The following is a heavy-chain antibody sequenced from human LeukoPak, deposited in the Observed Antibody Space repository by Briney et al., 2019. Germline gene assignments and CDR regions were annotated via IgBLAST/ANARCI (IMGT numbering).Heavy chain of an antibody. D-gene: IGHD3-3*01. CDR1: GFTFSSYW. Sequence: GGSLRLSCAASGFTFSSYWMSGVRQAPGKGLEWVANIKQDGSEKYYVDSVKGRFTISRDNAKNSLYLQMNSLRAEDTAVYYCARTLHDFWSGYASYFDYWGQGTLVTVSS. J-gene: IGHJ4*02. CDR2: IKQDGSEK. V-gene: IGHV3-7*01. CDR3: ARTLHDFWSGYASYFDY.